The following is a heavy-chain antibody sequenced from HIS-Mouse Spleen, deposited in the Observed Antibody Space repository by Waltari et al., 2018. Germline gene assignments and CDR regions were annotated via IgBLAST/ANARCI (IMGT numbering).Heavy chain of an antibody. Sequence: QLQLQESGPGLVKPSETLSLTCTVSGGSISSSSYYWGSIPQPPGKGLEWIGSIYYSGSTYYNPSLKSRVTISVDTSKNQFSLKLSSVTAADTAVYYCAREIPYSSSWYDWYFDLWGRGTLITVSS. J-gene: IGHJ2*01. CDR1: GGSISSSSYY. CDR3: AREIPYSSSWYDWYFDL. V-gene: IGHV4-39*07. D-gene: IGHD6-13*01. CDR2: IYYSGST.